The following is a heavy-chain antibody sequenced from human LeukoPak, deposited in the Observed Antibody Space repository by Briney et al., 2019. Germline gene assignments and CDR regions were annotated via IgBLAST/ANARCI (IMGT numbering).Heavy chain of an antibody. Sequence: SETLSLTCIVSGYSISSGYFWVWIRQPPGKGLEWIGSIYHSGSLYYNPSLKSRVTISRDTSKNQFSLKLTSVTAADTAVYYCATDRSVTMVVDYWGQGTLVTVSS. D-gene: IGHD3-10*01. CDR3: ATDRSVTMVVDY. CDR1: GYSISSGYF. J-gene: IGHJ4*02. CDR2: IYHSGSL. V-gene: IGHV4-38-2*02.